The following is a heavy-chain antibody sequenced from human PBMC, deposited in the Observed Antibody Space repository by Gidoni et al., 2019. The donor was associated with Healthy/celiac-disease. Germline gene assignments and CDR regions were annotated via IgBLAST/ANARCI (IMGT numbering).Heavy chain of an antibody. Sequence: QVQLQQWGAGLLTPSETLSLTCAVYGGSFSGYYWSWIRQPPGKGLEWIGEINHSGSTNYNPSLKSRVTISVDTSKNQFSLKLSSVTAADTAVYYCARGTGRRIDYWGQGTLVTVSS. V-gene: IGHV4-34*01. J-gene: IGHJ4*02. D-gene: IGHD3-10*01. CDR2: INHSGST. CDR1: GGSFSGYY. CDR3: ARGTGRRIDY.